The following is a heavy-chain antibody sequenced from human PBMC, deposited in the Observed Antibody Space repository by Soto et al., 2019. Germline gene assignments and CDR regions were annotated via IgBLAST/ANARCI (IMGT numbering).Heavy chain of an antibody. CDR2: VYHSDST. Sequence: PSETLSLTCTVSGGSISTYYWTWIRQPPGKGLEWIGYVYHSDSTYYNPSLKSRVTISVDRSKNQFSLKLSSVTAADTAVYYCSRVDPGETSPFDHWGQGTLVTVSS. CDR1: GGSISTYY. V-gene: IGHV4-59*12. D-gene: IGHD3-10*01. CDR3: SRVDPGETSPFDH. J-gene: IGHJ4*02.